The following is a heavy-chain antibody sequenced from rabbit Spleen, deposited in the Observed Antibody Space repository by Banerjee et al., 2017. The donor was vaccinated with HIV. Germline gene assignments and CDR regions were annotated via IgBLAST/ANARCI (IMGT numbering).Heavy chain of an antibody. D-gene: IGHD5-1*01. CDR3: ARDLVAVIGWNFNL. CDR1: GFDFSSNA. J-gene: IGHJ4*01. V-gene: IGHV1S47*01. Sequence: EQLEESGGGLVQPEGSLTLTCKASGFDFSSNAMCWVRQAPGKRPEWIACIVNGDGSTYYASWVNGRFSISRSTSLNTVTLQMTSLTAADTATYFCARDLVAVIGWNFNLWGPGTLVTVS. CDR2: IVNGDGST.